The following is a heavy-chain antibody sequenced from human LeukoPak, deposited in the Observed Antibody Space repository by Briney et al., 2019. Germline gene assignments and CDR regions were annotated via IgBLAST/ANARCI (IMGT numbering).Heavy chain of an antibody. Sequence: GGSLRLSCAASGFTFSSYSMNWVRQAPGKGLEWVSSISSSSSYIYYADSVKGRITISRDNAKNSLYLQMNSLRAEDTAVYYCARDGYSSSWRPDYWGQGTLVTVSS. V-gene: IGHV3-21*01. D-gene: IGHD6-13*01. J-gene: IGHJ4*02. CDR2: ISSSSSYI. CDR3: ARDGYSSSWRPDY. CDR1: GFTFSSYS.